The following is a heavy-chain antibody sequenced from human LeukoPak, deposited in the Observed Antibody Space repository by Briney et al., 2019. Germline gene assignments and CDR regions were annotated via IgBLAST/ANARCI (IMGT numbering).Heavy chain of an antibody. V-gene: IGHV3-33*01. Sequence: PGRSLRLSCAASGFTFSSYGMHWVRQAPGKGLEWVAVIWYDGSNKYYADSVKGRFAISRDNSKNTLYLQMNSLRAEDTAVYYCAREDSSSWGYWGQGTLVTVSS. CDR3: AREDSSSWGY. CDR1: GFTFSSYG. CDR2: IWYDGSNK. J-gene: IGHJ4*02. D-gene: IGHD6-13*01.